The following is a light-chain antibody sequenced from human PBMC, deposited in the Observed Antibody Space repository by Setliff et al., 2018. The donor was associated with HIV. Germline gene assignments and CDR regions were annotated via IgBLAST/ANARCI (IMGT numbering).Light chain of an antibody. Sequence: QTVVTQEPSFSVSPGGTVTLTCGLSSGSVSTSYYPSWYQQTPGQAPRTLIYSTNTRSSGVPDRFSGSILGNKAALTITGAQADDESDYYCVLYVGSGVVFGGGTKVT. J-gene: IGLJ2*01. CDR2: STN. V-gene: IGLV8-61*01. CDR3: VLYVGSGVV. CDR1: SGSVSTSYY.